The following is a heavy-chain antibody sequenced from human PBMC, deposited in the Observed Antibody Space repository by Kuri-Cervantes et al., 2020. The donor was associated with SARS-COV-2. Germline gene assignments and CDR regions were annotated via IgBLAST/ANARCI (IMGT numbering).Heavy chain of an antibody. CDR1: GFTFSSYS. CDR2: IKSKTDGGTT. CDR3: TTDLPNPTYPRYYYYYYGMDV. Sequence: ETLSLTCAASGFTFSSYSMSWVRQAPGKGLEWVGRIKSKTDGGTTDYAAPVKGRFTISRDDSKNTLYLQMNSLKTEDTAVYYCTTDLPNPTYPRYYYYYYGMDVWGQGTTVTVSS. D-gene: IGHD2-2*02. J-gene: IGHJ6*02. V-gene: IGHV3-15*01.